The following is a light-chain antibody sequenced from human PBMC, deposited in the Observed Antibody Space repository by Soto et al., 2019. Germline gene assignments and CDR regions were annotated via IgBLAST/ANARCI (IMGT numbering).Light chain of an antibody. J-gene: IGKJ1*01. Sequence: DIQMTQSPSSLSASVGDRVTITCRASQSISSYLNWYQQKPGKAPKLLIYAASSLQSGVPSRFSGSGSGTEFTLTISSLQPDDFATYYGQQYNSYSRTFGQGTKVDIK. CDR2: AAS. CDR3: QQYNSYSRT. V-gene: IGKV1-39*01. CDR1: QSISSY.